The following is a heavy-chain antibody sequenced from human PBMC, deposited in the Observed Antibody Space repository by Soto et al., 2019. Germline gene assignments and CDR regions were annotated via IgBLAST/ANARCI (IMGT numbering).Heavy chain of an antibody. CDR2: ISWDGGRI. J-gene: IGHJ6*02. CDR3: AKVVVQATQPRYYFYGMDV. Sequence: EVQLLESGGDLVQPGGSLRLSCAASGFNFAEYAMHWVRQIPGKGLEWVSGISWDGGRIGYADSVKGRFTISRDNAKKSLFLQMNSLRPEDTALYYCAKVVVQATQPRYYFYGMDVWGQGTTVTVSS. CDR1: GFNFAEYA. D-gene: IGHD2-15*01. V-gene: IGHV3-9*01.